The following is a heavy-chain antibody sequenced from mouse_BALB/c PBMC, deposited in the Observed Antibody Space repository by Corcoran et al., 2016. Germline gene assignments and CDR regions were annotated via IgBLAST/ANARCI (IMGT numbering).Heavy chain of an antibody. CDR3: ASGITKGSMDY. CDR1: GYTFTNYG. J-gene: IGHJ4*01. CDR2: INTYTGEP. V-gene: IGHV9-1*02. Sequence: QIQLVQSGPELKKPGETVKISCKASGYTFTNYGMNWVKQAPGKGLKWMGWINTYTGEPTYADDFKGRFAFSLETSASTAYLQINNLKNEDMATYFCASGITKGSMDYWGQGTSVTVSS. D-gene: IGHD1-1*01.